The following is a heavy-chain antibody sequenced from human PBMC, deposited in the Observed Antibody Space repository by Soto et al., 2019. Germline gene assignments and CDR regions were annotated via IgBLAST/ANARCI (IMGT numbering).Heavy chain of an antibody. CDR1: GFTFSSYG. CDR2: IWYDGSNK. CDR3: ARYVSRAEYLGCMDV. J-gene: IGHJ6*01. V-gene: IGHV3-33*01. D-gene: IGHD2-15*01. Sequence: QVQLVESGGGVVQPGRSLRLSCAASGFTFSSYGMHWVRQAPGKGLARVAVIWYDGSNKYYADSVKGRLTISRDNSKNTLYLQMNSRRAEDTAVYYCARYVSRAEYLGCMDVWGQGTTVTGSS.